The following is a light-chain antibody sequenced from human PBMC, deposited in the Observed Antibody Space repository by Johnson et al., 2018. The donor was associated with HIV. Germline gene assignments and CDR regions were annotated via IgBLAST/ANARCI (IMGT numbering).Light chain of an antibody. Sequence: QPVLTQPHSVSAAPGQKVTISCSGSSSNIGNNYVSWYQQIPGTAPKLLIYENNKRPSGIPDRFSGSKSGTSATLGITGLQTGDEADYYCGTWDSSLSAEVFGTGTKVTVL. CDR2: ENN. CDR3: GTWDSSLSAEV. V-gene: IGLV1-51*02. J-gene: IGLJ1*01. CDR1: SSNIGNNY.